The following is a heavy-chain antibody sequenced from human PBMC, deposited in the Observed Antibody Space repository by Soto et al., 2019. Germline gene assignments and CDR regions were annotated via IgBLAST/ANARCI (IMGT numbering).Heavy chain of an antibody. J-gene: IGHJ6*03. V-gene: IGHV1-3*01. CDR2: INAGNGNT. CDR3: ARVFVYCSSTSCPTPYYYYYYMDV. D-gene: IGHD2-2*01. CDR1: GYTFTSYA. Sequence: ASVKVSCKASGYTFTSYAMHWVRQAPGQRLEWMGWINAGNGNTKYSQKFQGRVTITRDTSASTAYMELSSLRSEDTAVYYCARVFVYCSSTSCPTPYYYYYYMDVWRKGTTDTVSS.